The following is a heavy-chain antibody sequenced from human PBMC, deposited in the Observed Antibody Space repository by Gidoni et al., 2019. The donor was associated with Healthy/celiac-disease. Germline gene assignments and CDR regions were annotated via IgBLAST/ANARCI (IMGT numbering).Heavy chain of an antibody. CDR1: TFSNAW. J-gene: IGHJ6*03. Sequence: TFSNAWMNWVRQAPGKGLEWVGRIKSKTDGGTTDYAAPVKGRFTISRDDSKNTLYLQMNSLKTEDTAVYYCTTGEIFGVGGLFYLPYYYYMDVWGKGTTVTVSS. V-gene: IGHV3-15*07. CDR3: TTGEIFGVGGLFYLPYYYYMDV. CDR2: IKSKTDGGTT. D-gene: IGHD3-3*01.